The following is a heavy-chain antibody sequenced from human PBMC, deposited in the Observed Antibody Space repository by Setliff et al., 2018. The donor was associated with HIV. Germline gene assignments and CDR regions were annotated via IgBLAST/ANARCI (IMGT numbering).Heavy chain of an antibody. CDR2: INHSGST. CDR1: GGSFSAYY. V-gene: IGHV4-34*01. J-gene: IGHJ6*03. CDR3: ARSDLDNGSGCFDYYSYYMDV. D-gene: IGHD3-22*01. Sequence: LSLTCAVYGGSFSAYYWTWIRQPPGKGLEWIGEINHSGSTNYNPSLKSRVTISVDTSKNQFSLKLRSVTAADTAIYYCARSDLDNGSGCFDYYSYYMDVWGRGTSVTVSS.